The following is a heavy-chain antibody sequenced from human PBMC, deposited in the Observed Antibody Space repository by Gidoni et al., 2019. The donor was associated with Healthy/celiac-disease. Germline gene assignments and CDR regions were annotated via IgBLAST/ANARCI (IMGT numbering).Heavy chain of an antibody. CDR2: INHSGST. V-gene: IGHV4-34*01. D-gene: IGHD6-13*01. CDR1: GGSFSGYY. CDR3: ARGSSSWYFRSFDY. J-gene: IGHJ4*02. Sequence: QVQLQQWGAGLLKPSETLSLTCAVYGGSFSGYYWSWIRQPPGKGLEWIGEINHSGSTNYNPSLKRRVTISVDTSKNQFSLKLSSVTAADTAVYYCARGSSSWYFRSFDYWGQGTLVTVSS.